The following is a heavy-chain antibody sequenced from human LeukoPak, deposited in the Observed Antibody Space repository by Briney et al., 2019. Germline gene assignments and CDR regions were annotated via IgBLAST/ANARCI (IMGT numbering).Heavy chain of an antibody. J-gene: IGHJ4*02. D-gene: IGHD1-7*01. CDR2: ISSSSSTI. CDR1: GFTFSSYS. Sequence: GGSLRLSCAASGFTFSSYSMNWVRQAPGKGLEWVSYISSSSSTIYYADSVKGRFTISRDNAKNSLYLQMNSLRAEDTAVYNCARINWNYVGSFDYWGQGTLVTVSS. CDR3: ARINWNYVGSFDY. V-gene: IGHV3-48*01.